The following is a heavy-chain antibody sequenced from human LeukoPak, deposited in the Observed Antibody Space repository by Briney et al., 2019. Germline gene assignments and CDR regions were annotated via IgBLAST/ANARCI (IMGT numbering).Heavy chain of an antibody. J-gene: IGHJ4*02. Sequence: PSETLSLTCTVSGGSISSGDYYWSWIRQPPGKGLEWIGQIHPRGDIDYNPSLKNRVSLSMDKSKNQLSLEMTSVTPADTAMYYCVKDLDYQFLYWGQGTLVTVSS. CDR2: IHPRGDI. D-gene: IGHD2-2*01. V-gene: IGHV4-30-4*01. CDR1: GGSISSGDYY. CDR3: VKDLDYQFLY.